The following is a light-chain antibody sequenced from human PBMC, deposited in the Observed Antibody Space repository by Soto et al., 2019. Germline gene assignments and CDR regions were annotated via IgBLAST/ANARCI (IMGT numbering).Light chain of an antibody. CDR2: AAS. V-gene: IGKV1-8*01. J-gene: IGKJ1*01. Sequence: IRMTQSPSSLSAYTGCRVTISCRASQGISSYLAWYQQKKGKAPKLLIYAASTLQSGVPSRFSGSGSGTDFNLTISCLQSEDFATYYCQQYYSYPPTFGQGTKGDI. CDR1: QGISSY. CDR3: QQYYSYPPT.